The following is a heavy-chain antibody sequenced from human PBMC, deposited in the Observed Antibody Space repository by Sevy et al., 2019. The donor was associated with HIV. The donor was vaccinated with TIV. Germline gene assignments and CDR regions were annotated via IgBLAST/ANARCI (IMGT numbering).Heavy chain of an antibody. Sequence: SETLSLTCTVSGCSITSLYWNWIRQPPGKGLEWIANIYYNGPINYNPSLKSRVTLSLDTSKNRFSLRLSSVTAADTARYYCAGANACGRGYSWGQGTLVTVSS. J-gene: IGHJ4*02. V-gene: IGHV4-59*08. CDR3: AGANACGRGYS. D-gene: IGHD6-25*01. CDR1: GCSITSLY. CDR2: IYYNGPI.